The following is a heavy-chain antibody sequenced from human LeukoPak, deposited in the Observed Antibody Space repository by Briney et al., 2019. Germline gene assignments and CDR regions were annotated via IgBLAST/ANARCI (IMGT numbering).Heavy chain of an antibody. J-gene: IGHJ4*02. D-gene: IGHD1-1*01. CDR3: ASTSSFDY. CDR2: IYYSGST. CDR1: GYSIRSGYY. Sequence: SETLSLTCAVSGYSIRSGYYWGWIRQPPAKGLEWIGSIYYSGSTYYNPSLKSRVAISVDTSKNQFSLKLSSVTAADTAVYYCASTSSFDYWGQGTLVTVSS. V-gene: IGHV4-38-2*01.